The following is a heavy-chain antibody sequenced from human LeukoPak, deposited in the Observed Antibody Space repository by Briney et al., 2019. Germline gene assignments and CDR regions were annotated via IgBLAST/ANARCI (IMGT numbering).Heavy chain of an antibody. CDR2: IYYSGST. D-gene: IGHD3-22*01. V-gene: IGHV4-59*01. CDR1: GGSISSYY. J-gene: IGHJ4*02. Sequence: PSETLSLTCTVSGGSISSYYWSWIRQPPGKGLEWIGYIYYSGSTNYNPSLKSRVTISVDTSKNQFSLKLSSVTAADTAVCYCARGLNSSGYYYVSFFFDYWGQGTLVTVSS. CDR3: ARGLNSSGYYYVSFFFDY.